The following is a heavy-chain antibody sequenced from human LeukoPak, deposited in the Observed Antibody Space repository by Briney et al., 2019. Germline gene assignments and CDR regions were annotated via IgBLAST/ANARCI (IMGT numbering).Heavy chain of an antibody. D-gene: IGHD2-15*01. CDR2: INHSGST. CDR1: GGSFSGYY. CDR3: ARHVGYCSGGSCYGPFFNYYGMDV. J-gene: IGHJ6*02. V-gene: IGHV4-34*01. Sequence: NPSETLSLTCAVYGGSFSGYYWSWIRQPPGKGLEWIGEINHSGSTNYNPSLKSRVTISVDTSKNQFSLKLSSVTAADTAVYYCARHVGYCSGGSCYGPFFNYYGMDVWGQGTTVTVSS.